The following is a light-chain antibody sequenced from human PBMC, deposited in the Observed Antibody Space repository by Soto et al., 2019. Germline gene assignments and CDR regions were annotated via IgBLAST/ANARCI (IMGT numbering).Light chain of an antibody. Sequence: SLLAPPPPASWTPRQRVTNSFSWGDSHIGPNTVNWYRQVPGTAPKLLIHNNDQRPSGVPDRISGSKSGTSASLAISGLHSDDEADYYCAAWDDSLNAYVFGIGTKVTVL. CDR2: NND. J-gene: IGLJ1*01. CDR3: AAWDDSLNAYV. V-gene: IGLV1-44*01. CDR1: DSHIGPNT.